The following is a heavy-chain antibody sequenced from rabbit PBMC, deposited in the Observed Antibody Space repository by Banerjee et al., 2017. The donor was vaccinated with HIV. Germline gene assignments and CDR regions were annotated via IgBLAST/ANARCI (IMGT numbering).Heavy chain of an antibody. CDR1: GFSFSSSYY. V-gene: IGHV1S40*01. Sequence: QSLEESGGDLVKPGASLTLTCTASGFSFSSSYYMCWVRQAPGKGLEWIGCIYAGDRGSTYDASGARGRVTSSKAAWTTVTMQMTSLTAADTATYFCARDWTGVIGWNLNLWGQGTLVTVS. CDR3: ARDWTGVIGWNLNL. CDR2: IYAGDRGST. J-gene: IGHJ4*01. D-gene: IGHD1-1*01.